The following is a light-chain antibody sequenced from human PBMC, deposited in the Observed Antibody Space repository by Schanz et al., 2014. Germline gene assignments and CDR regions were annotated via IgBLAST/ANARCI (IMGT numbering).Light chain of an antibody. V-gene: IGLV1-44*01. J-gene: IGLJ3*02. CDR1: SSNVGSNY. Sequence: QSVLTQPPSVSGTPGQRVTISCSGSSSNVGSNYVYWYQQVPGTAPKLLIYTNNQRPSGIPDRFSGSKSGTSATLGITGLQSEDEADYYCAAWDDSLNGWVFGGGTKLTVL. CDR2: TNN. CDR3: AAWDDSLNGWV.